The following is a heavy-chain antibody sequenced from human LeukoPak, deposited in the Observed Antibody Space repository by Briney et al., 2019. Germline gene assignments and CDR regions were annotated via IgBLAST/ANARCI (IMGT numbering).Heavy chain of an antibody. D-gene: IGHD3-22*01. CDR2: ISAYNSNT. V-gene: IGHV1-18*01. Sequence: ASVKVSCKASGYTFTSYGISWVRQAPGQGLEWMGWISAYNSNTNYAQKLQGRVTMTTDTSTSTAYMELRSLRSDDTAVYYCARAPYYYDSSGYYRSDAFDIWGQGTMVTVSS. CDR3: ARAPYYYDSSGYYRSDAFDI. J-gene: IGHJ3*02. CDR1: GYTFTSYG.